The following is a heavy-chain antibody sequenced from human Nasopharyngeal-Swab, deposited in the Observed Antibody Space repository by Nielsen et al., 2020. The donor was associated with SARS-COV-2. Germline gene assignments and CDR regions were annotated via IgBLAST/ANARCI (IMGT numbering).Heavy chain of an antibody. CDR1: GGSTSSGGYY. CDR3: ARGILRGYSYGYYYYMDV. J-gene: IGHJ6*03. Sequence: SETLSLTCTVSGGSTSSGGYYWSWIRQHPGKGLEWIGYNYYSASTYYNPSLKSRVTISVDTSKNQFSLKLSSVTAADTAVYYCARGILRGYSYGYYYYMDVWGKGTTVTVSS. D-gene: IGHD5-18*01. CDR2: NYYSAST. V-gene: IGHV4-31*03.